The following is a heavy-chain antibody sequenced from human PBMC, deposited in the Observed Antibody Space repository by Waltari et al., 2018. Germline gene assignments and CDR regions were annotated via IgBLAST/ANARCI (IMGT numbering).Heavy chain of an antibody. CDR3: ATVIAGCSASSCYLDS. J-gene: IGHJ4*02. CDR1: GASIPPTYC. Sequence: QVQLQESGPGLVKPSGTLSLTCAVSGASIPPTYCLNWVRQSPGKGLEWIGEISHWRFNNYNPSLEGRISISLDESKNQFSLQLSSVTAADTAMYYCATVIAGCSASSCYLDSWGQGTLVTVSS. V-gene: IGHV4-4*02. CDR2: ISHWRFN. D-gene: IGHD2-15*01.